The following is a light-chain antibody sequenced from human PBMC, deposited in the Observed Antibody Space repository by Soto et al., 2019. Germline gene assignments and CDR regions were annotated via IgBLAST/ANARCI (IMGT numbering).Light chain of an antibody. J-gene: IGKJ5*01. CDR3: QQYGNSPIS. Sequence: EIVLTQSPGTLSLSPGERATLSCRARQSVSRSYLAWYQQKPGQAPRLLIYGASSRATGIPDRFSGSGSGTDFTLTISRLEPEDSAVYYCQQYGNSPISFGQGTRLEIK. CDR1: QSVSRSY. CDR2: GAS. V-gene: IGKV3-20*01.